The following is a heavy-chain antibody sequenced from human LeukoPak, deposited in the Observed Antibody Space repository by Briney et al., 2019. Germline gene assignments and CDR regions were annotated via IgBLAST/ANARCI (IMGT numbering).Heavy chain of an antibody. D-gene: IGHD3-10*01. CDR3: ASTTGYGSGTY. V-gene: IGHV6-1*01. CDR2: TYYRSKWCN. Sequence: SQTLSLTSAISGDSVSINSAAWNWIRQSPWRGLGWLGRTYYRSKWCNDYAVSVKSRITINPDTSKNQFSLQLNSVTPEDTAVYYCASTTGYGSGTYWGQGTLVTVSS. J-gene: IGHJ4*02. CDR1: GDSVSINSAA.